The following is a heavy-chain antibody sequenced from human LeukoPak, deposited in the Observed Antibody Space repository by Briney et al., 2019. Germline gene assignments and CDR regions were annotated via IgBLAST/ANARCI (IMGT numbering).Heavy chain of an antibody. CDR1: GFTFSNYS. D-gene: IGHD2-2*01. CDR3: AREDGYCSSTS. V-gene: IGHV3-48*02. CDR2: ISSSSTI. Sequence: GGSLRLSCAASGFTFSNYSMNWVRQAPGKGLEWVSYISSSSTIYYADSVKGRFTISRDNAKNSLYLQMNSLRDEDTAVYYCAREDGYCSSTSCGQGTLVTVSS. J-gene: IGHJ4*02.